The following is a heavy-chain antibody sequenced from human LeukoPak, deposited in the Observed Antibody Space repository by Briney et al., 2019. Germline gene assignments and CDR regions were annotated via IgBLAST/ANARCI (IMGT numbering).Heavy chain of an antibody. J-gene: IGHJ4*02. CDR1: GFTVSSNY. CDR2: IYSGGST. D-gene: IGHD4-23*01. Sequence: GGSLRLSCAASGFTVSSNYMSWVRQAPGKGLEWVSVIYSGGSTNYADSVKGRFTISRDNSKNTLYLQMNSLRAEDTAVYYCARGARKGDDYGGFFDYWGQGTLVTVSS. CDR3: ARGARKGDDYGGFFDY. V-gene: IGHV3-66*01.